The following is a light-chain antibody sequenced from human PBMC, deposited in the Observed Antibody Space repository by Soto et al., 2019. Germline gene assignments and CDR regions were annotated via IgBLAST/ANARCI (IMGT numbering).Light chain of an antibody. CDR1: QGISSA. V-gene: IGKV1-13*02. CDR3: QQFISYPRT. CDR2: DAS. Sequence: AIQLTQSPSSLSASVGDRVTITCRASQGISSALAWYQQKPGKAPKFLIYDASSLESGVPSRFSGSGSGTEFTLTISSLQPEDFATYYCQQFISYPRTFGQGTRLEIK. J-gene: IGKJ5*01.